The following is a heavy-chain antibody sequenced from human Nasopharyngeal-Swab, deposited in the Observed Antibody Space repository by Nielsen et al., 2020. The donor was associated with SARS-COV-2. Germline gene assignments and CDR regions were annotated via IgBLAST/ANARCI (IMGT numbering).Heavy chain of an antibody. J-gene: IGHJ3*02. CDR3: AKSKGMADAFDI. Sequence: GGSLRLSCAASGFTFSSYAMSWVRQAPGKGLEWVSAISGSGGSTYYADSVKGWFTISRDNSKNTLYLQMNSLRAEDTAVYYCAKSKGMADAFDIWGQGTMVTVSS. CDR2: ISGSGGST. V-gene: IGHV3-23*01. D-gene: IGHD5-24*01. CDR1: GFTFSSYA.